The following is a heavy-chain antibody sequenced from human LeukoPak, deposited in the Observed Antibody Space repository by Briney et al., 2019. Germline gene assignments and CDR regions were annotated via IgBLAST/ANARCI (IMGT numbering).Heavy chain of an antibody. CDR3: VRENHGSFDY. J-gene: IGHJ4*02. CDR2: ISSSSTYI. Sequence: PGGSLRLSCAASGFTFSSYSMNWVRQAPGKGLEWVSCISSSSTYIYYSDSVRGRFAISRDNAKNSLYLQMNSLRAEDTAVYYCVRENHGSFDYWGQGSLVTVSS. D-gene: IGHD1-14*01. V-gene: IGHV3-21*01. CDR1: GFTFSSYS.